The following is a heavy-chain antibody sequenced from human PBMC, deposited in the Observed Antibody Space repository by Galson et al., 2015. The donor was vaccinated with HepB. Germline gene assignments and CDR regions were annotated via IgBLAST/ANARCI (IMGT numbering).Heavy chain of an antibody. CDR3: ARYVYDILTGNKGWFDP. J-gene: IGHJ5*02. V-gene: IGHV1-18*04. CDR1: GYIFTSHG. Sequence: SVKVSCKASGYIFTSHGISWVRQAPGQGLEWMGWIRVYNGNTKYAQKFQGRVTMTTDTSTSTAYMELRSLRSDDTAVYYCARYVYDILTGNKGWFDPWGQGTLVTVSS. D-gene: IGHD3-9*01. CDR2: IRVYNGNT.